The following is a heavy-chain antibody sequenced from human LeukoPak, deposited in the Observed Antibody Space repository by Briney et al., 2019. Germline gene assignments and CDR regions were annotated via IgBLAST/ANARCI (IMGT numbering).Heavy chain of an antibody. CDR3: ARINWNYAGFSVGYFDY. D-gene: IGHD1-7*01. CDR1: GFSLSTSGMC. Sequence: SGPTLVNPTQTLTLTCTFSGFSLSTSGMCVSWIRQPPGKALEWLARIDWDDDKYYSTSLKTRLTISKDTSKNQVVLTMTNMDPVDTATYYCARINWNYAGFSVGYFDYWGQGTLVTVSS. CDR2: IDWDDDK. J-gene: IGHJ4*02. V-gene: IGHV2-70*11.